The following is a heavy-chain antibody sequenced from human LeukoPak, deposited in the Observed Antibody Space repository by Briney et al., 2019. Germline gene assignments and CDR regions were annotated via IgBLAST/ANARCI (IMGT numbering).Heavy chain of an antibody. J-gene: IGHJ4*02. CDR1: GFTFSSYA. CDR2: ISGSGDST. Sequence: GGSLRLSCAASGFTFSSYAMSWVRHAPGKGLEWVSYISGSGDSTYYAGSVKGRFTISRDNSKNTLYLQMNSLRAEDTAEYYCAKAGPGSFNRNFDYWGQETLVTVSS. D-gene: IGHD3-10*01. CDR3: AKAGPGSFNRNFDY. V-gene: IGHV3-23*01.